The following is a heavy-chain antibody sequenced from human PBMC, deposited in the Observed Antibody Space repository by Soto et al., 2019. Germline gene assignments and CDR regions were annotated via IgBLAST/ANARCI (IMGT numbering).Heavy chain of an antibody. J-gene: IGHJ5*02. Sequence: PSETLSLTCTVSGDSVSSGDYYWSWIRQPPGKGLEWIGYIYYSGSTTYHPSLKSRVTISLDKSKNQFSLNLSSVTAADTAVYYCASYNWNYWFGPCGQGTLVTVSS. CDR1: GDSVSSGDYY. V-gene: IGHV4-61*08. CDR3: ASYNWNYWFGP. D-gene: IGHD1-7*01. CDR2: IYYSGST.